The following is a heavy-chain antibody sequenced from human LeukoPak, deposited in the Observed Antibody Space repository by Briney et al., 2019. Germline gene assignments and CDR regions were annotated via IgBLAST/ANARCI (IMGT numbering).Heavy chain of an antibody. CDR3: ARGRSSMVRGYYYYYMDV. D-gene: IGHD3-10*01. J-gene: IGHJ6*03. Sequence: GGSLRLSCAASGFTFSSYSMNWVRQAPGKGLEWVSSISSSSSSYIYYADSVKGRFTISRDNAKKSLYLQMNSLRVEDTAVYYCARGRSSMVRGYYYYYMDVWGKGTTVTISS. V-gene: IGHV3-21*04. CDR1: GFTFSSYS. CDR2: ISSSSSSYI.